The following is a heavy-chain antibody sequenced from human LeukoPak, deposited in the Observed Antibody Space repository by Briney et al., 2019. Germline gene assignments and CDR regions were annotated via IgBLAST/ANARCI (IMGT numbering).Heavy chain of an antibody. D-gene: IGHD3-22*01. Sequence: GGSLRLSCAASGFTVSSNYMSWVRQAPGKGLEWVSVIYSGGSTYYADSVKGRFTISRDNSKNTLYLQMNSLRAEDTAVYYCASTLGDSSGYLDYFDYWGQGTLVTVSS. J-gene: IGHJ4*02. CDR2: IYSGGST. CDR3: ASTLGDSSGYLDYFDY. V-gene: IGHV3-53*01. CDR1: GFTVSSNY.